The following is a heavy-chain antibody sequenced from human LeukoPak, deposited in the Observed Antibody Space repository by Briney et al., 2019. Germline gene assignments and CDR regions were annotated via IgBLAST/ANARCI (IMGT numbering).Heavy chain of an antibody. V-gene: IGHV3-7*04. CDR3: ARVPDFWSGLYFDY. CDR2: IKQDGSEK. J-gene: IGHJ4*02. D-gene: IGHD3-3*01. CDR1: GFTFSSYW. Sequence: GGSLRLSCAASGFTFSSYWMSWVRQAPGKGLEWLANIKQDGSEKYYVDSVKGRFTISRDNAKNSLYLQMNSLRAEDTAVYYCARVPDFWSGLYFDYWGQGTLVTVSS.